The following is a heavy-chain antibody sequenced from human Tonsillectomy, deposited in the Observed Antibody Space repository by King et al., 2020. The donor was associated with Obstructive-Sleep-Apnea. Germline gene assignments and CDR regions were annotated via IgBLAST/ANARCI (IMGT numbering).Heavy chain of an antibody. CDR2: INSDGSST. V-gene: IGHV3-74*01. CDR1: GFTFSSYW. J-gene: IGHJ6*02. Sequence: VQLVESGGGLVQPGGSLRLSCAASGFTFSSYWMHWVRQAPGKGLVWVSRINSDGSSTSYADSVKGRFTISRDNAKNTLYLQMNSLRAEDTAVYYLARDRVVVVAATIYYYYGMDVWGQGTTVTVSS. CDR3: ARDRVVVVAATIYYYYGMDV. D-gene: IGHD2-15*01.